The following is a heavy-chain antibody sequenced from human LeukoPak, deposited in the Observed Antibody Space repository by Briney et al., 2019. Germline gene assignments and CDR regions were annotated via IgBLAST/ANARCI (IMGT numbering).Heavy chain of an antibody. CDR3: ARDCCGSTYGPMTD. CDR2: ITSSGGTI. J-gene: IGHJ4*02. CDR1: GFMFNIYA. D-gene: IGHD5-18*01. Sequence: GTSLRLSCAASGFMFNIYAMHWVRQAPGKGLERVSYITSSGGTIYYADSVKGRFTISRDNAKNSLYLQMNSLRVEDTAVYYCARDCCGSTYGPMTDWGQGTLVTVSS. V-gene: IGHV3-48*03.